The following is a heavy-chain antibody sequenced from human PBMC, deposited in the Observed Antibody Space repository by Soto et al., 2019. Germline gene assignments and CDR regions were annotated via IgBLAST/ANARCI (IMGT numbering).Heavy chain of an antibody. J-gene: IGHJ4*02. D-gene: IGHD2-15*01. Sequence: EVQLLESGGGLVQPGGSLRLSCAASGFTFSTYAMSWVRQAPGKGLEWVSAISGSGGNSTFYGDSVKGRFTISRDNSKNTLYLQMNSLGAEDTAVYYCATGGGSCCFDNWGQGTLVTVSS. CDR2: ISGSGGNST. CDR3: ATGGGSCCFDN. V-gene: IGHV3-23*01. CDR1: GFTFSTYA.